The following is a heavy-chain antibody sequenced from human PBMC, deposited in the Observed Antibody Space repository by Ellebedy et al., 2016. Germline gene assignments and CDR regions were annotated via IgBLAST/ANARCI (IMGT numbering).Heavy chain of an antibody. Sequence: SETLSLXXTVSGGSISSDYWSWFRQPPGKGLEWLGDISYSGSTNYNPSLKSRVTISVDTSKNQFSLKLSSVTAADTAVYYCARRRDGYNDYWGQGTLVTVSS. D-gene: IGHD5-24*01. CDR3: ARRRDGYNDY. CDR2: ISYSGST. CDR1: GGSISSDY. J-gene: IGHJ4*02. V-gene: IGHV4-59*08.